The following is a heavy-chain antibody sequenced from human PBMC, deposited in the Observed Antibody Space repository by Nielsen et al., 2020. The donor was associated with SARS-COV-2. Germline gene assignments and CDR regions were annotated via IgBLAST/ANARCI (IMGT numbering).Heavy chain of an antibody. V-gene: IGHV4-59*01. Sequence: SETLSLTCTVSGGSISSYYWSWIRQPPGKGLEWIGYIYYSGSTNYNPSLKSRVTISVDTSKNQFSLKLSSVTAADTAVYYCARGVTTVTMRFDCWGQGTLVTVSS. CDR3: ARGVTTVTMRFDC. CDR1: GGSISSYY. J-gene: IGHJ4*02. CDR2: IYYSGST. D-gene: IGHD4-17*01.